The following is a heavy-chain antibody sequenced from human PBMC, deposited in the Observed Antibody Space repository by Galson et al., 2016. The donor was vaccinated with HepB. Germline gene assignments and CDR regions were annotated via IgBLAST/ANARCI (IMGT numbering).Heavy chain of an antibody. CDR2: IDPDSGRS. CDR1: GFTFTAYY. D-gene: IGHD3/OR15-3a*01. Sequence: SVKVSCKASGFTFTAYYINWVRLAPGQGPEWMGRIDPDSGRSDYSQKFQGRVTMTGDTSIATAYLQMNSLKTDDTAVYYCSRSLMSTMIYWYFDSWGQGAPVTVSS. J-gene: IGHJ4*02. CDR3: SRSLMSTMIYWYFDS. V-gene: IGHV1-2*06.